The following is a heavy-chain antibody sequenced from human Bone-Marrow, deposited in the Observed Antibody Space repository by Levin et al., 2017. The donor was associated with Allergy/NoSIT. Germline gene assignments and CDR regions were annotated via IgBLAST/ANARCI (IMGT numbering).Heavy chain of an antibody. Sequence: LRLSCTVSGGSVSCDDCYWSWIRQPPGKGLEWIGYIFNSGSTHYNPSLESRLSMSLDTSKNQIFLKLTSVTAADTAGYYCVSLRGELERFDYWGPGILVTDSS. D-gene: IGHD1-1*01. CDR2: IFNSGST. CDR1: GGSVSCDDCY. V-gene: IGHV4-30-4*01. CDR3: VSLRGELERFDY. J-gene: IGHJ4*02.